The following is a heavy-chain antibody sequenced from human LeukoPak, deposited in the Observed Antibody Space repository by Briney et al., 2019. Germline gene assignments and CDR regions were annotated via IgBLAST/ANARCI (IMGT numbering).Heavy chain of an antibody. J-gene: IGHJ4*02. CDR3: ARESITIFGVVGVGFDY. D-gene: IGHD3-3*01. Sequence: ASVKVSCKASGYTFTSYAMNWVRQAPGQGLEWMGWINPNSGGTNYAHKFQGRVTMTRDTSIGTAYMELSRLRSEDTAVYYCARESITIFGVVGVGFDYWGQGTLVTVSS. V-gene: IGHV1-2*07. CDR2: INPNSGGT. CDR1: GYTFTSYA.